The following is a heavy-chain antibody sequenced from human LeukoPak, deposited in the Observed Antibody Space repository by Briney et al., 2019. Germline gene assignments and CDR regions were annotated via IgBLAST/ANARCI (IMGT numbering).Heavy chain of an antibody. CDR3: AKTYDSGAYYPDY. CDR2: INPNSGGT. J-gene: IGHJ4*02. V-gene: IGHV1-2*02. D-gene: IGHD3-22*01. Sequence: ASVKVSCKTSGYTFTGYYMHWVRQAPGQGLEWMGWINPNSGGTNHAEKFQGRVTMTRDTSINTAYMELSSLRSDDTAVYYCAKTYDSGAYYPDYWGQGTLVRVSS. CDR1: GYTFTGYY.